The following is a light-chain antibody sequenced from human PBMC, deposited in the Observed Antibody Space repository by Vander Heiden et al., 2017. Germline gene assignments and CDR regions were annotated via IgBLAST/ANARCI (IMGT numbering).Light chain of an antibody. CDR2: AAS. J-gene: IGKJ1*01. CDR3: QQSYSVFKT. Sequence: DMQTPKPPSPLSALVGDRVTITCRASQSISSYVNWYQQKPGKAPKVLIYAASSLQSGIPSRFSGSGSGTDFILTISSLQPEDFATYYCQQSYSVFKTFGQGTKVEIK. V-gene: IGKV1-39*01. CDR1: QSISSY.